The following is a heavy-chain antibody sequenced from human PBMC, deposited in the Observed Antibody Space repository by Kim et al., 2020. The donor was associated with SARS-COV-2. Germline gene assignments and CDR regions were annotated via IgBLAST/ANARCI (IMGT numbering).Heavy chain of an antibody. V-gene: IGHV4-38-2*02. CDR2: IYHSGNT. CDR1: GYSISSGYY. Sequence: SETLSLTCTVSGYSISSGYYWGWIRQPPGKGLEWIGSIYHSGNTYYNPSLKSRVTMSVDTSKNQFSLKLSSVTAADTAVYYCARVERVTTFSYGMDVWGQGTTVTVSS. D-gene: IGHD4-17*01. CDR3: ARVERVTTFSYGMDV. J-gene: IGHJ6*02.